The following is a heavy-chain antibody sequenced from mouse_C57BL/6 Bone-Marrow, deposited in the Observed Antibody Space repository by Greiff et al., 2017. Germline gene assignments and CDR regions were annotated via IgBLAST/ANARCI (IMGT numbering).Heavy chain of an antibody. D-gene: IGHD3-2*02. J-gene: IGHJ2*01. CDR1: GFTFSSYG. CDR2: ISSGGSYT. V-gene: IGHV5-6*01. CDR3: ARTRQLRLRDY. Sequence: EVKLMESGGDLVKPGGSLKLSCAASGFTFSSYGMSWVRQTPDKRLEWVATISSGGSYTYYPDSVKGRFTISRDNAKNNLYLQMSSLKAEDTAMYYCARTRQLRLRDYWGQGTTLTVSS.